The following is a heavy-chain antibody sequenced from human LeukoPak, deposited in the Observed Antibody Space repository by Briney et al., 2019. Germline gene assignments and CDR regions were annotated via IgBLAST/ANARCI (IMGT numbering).Heavy chain of an antibody. CDR3: ARQHPYGGNSFDP. V-gene: IGHV4-39*01. Sequence: PSDTLSVTCTVSGGSFSSSSYYWGWVRQPPGTGLEWFGSIYYSGNTYYNPSLKSRVTISVDTSKNQFSLKLSSVTATDTAVYYCARQHPYGGNSFDPWGQGTLVIVSS. CDR2: IYYSGNT. D-gene: IGHD4-23*01. CDR1: GGSFSSSSYY. J-gene: IGHJ5*02.